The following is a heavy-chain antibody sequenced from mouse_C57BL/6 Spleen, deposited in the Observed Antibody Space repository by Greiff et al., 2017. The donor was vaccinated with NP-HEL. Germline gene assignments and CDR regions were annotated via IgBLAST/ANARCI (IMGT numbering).Heavy chain of an antibody. V-gene: IGHV1-82*01. CDR2: IYPGDGDT. CDR1: SYAFSSSW. Sequence: QVHVKQSGPELVKPGATVKISCKASSYAFSSSWMNWVKQRPGKGLEWIGRIYPGDGDTKYNGKFKGKATLTADKSSSTAYMQRSSLTSEDSAVDFCARTGTWAWFAYWGQGTLVTVSA. D-gene: IGHD4-1*01. CDR3: ARTGTWAWFAY. J-gene: IGHJ3*01.